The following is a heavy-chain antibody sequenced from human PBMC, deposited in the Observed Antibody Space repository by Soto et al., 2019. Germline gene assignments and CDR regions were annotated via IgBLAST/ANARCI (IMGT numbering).Heavy chain of an antibody. D-gene: IGHD2-15*01. CDR2: INPNSGGT. V-gene: IGHV1-2*04. Sequence: QVQLVQSGAEVKKPGASVKVSCKASGYTFTGYYMHWVRQAPGQGLEWMGWINPNSGGTNYAQTLQGWVTMTRDTSISTAYMELSRLRSDDTAVYYCARDRSGGGNHFDYWGQGTLVTVSS. CDR1: GYTFTGYY. J-gene: IGHJ4*02. CDR3: ARDRSGGGNHFDY.